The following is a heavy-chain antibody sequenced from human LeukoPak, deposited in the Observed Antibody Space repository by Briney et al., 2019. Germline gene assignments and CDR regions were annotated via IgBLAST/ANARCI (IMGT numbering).Heavy chain of an antibody. Sequence: GGSLRLSCAASVFSFSTYWMTWVRQVPGKGLEGVANINHAVSEQYYMHPFEGQFTIPRDNASDPLSVQMKSQRAEGGAIYYVSRDTSPTWSGIWFDAFDIWGQGTGVSVSS. D-gene: IGHD3-3*01. CDR1: VFSFSTYW. V-gene: IGHV3-7*03. CDR3: SRDTSPTWSGIWFDAFDI. J-gene: IGHJ3*02. CDR2: INHAVSEQ.